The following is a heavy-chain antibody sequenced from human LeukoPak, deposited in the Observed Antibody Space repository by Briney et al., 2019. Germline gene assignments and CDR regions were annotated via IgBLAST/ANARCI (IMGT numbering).Heavy chain of an antibody. V-gene: IGHV4-34*01. Sequence: SETLSLTCAVYGGSFSGYYWSWIRQPPGKGLEWIGEINHSGSTNYNPSLKRRVTISVDTSKNQFSLKLSSVTAADTAVYYCARVGIVLLWFGERRGANWFDPWGQGTLVTVSS. CDR3: ARVGIVLLWFGERRGANWFDP. CDR1: GGSFSGYY. J-gene: IGHJ5*02. D-gene: IGHD3-10*01. CDR2: INHSGST.